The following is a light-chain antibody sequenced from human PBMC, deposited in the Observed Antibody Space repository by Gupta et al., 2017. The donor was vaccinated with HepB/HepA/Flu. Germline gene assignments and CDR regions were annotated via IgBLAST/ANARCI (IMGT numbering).Light chain of an antibody. J-gene: IGLJ3*02. CDR2: DNN. CDR3: QSFDSSLSGWV. V-gene: IGLV1-40*01. CDR1: SANIGAGHY. Sequence: QSVLTPPPSVSGAPGQRVPISCTGGSANIGAGHYVHWYKHLPGTAPKLLIYDNNSRPSGVPDRFSGSKSGTSASLAITGLQPEDEGDYYCQSFDSSLSGWVFGGGTKLTVL.